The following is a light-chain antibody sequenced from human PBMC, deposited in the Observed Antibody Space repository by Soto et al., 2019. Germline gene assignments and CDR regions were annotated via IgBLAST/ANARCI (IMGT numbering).Light chain of an antibody. CDR3: QQFGNSQYT. J-gene: IGKJ2*01. Sequence: EIVLTQSPGTLSLSPGERATLSCRASQSVSSSYLAWYQQKPGQAPRLLIYGASSRATGIPDRFSGSGSGTDFTLTISRLEPEDFAVYYCQQFGNSQYTFGQGTKLEI. CDR2: GAS. CDR1: QSVSSSY. V-gene: IGKV3-20*01.